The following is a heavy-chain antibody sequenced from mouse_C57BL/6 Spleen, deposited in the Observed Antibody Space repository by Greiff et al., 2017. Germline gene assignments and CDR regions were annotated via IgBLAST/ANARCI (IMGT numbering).Heavy chain of an antibody. CDR1: GYTFTDYE. CDR2: IDPETGGT. CDR3: TGLGRAWFAY. V-gene: IGHV1-15*01. D-gene: IGHD4-1*01. Sequence: QVQLKESGAELVRPGASVTLSCKASGYTFTDYEMHWVKQTPVHGLEWIGAIDPETGGTAYNQKFKGKAILTADKSSSTAYMELRSLTSEDSAVYYGTGLGRAWFAYWGQGTLVTVSA. J-gene: IGHJ3*01.